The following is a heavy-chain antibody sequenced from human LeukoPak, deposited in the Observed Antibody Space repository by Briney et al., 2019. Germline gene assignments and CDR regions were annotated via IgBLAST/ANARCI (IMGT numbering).Heavy chain of an antibody. Sequence: GGALRLSCVASGFTFSNYTMHWVRQAPGKGLELVAVVSYGGTIKSYADSVKSRLTISRDNSQNTLYLQMNSLRAEDTAVSYCVATSGSSTNWGQGTLVTVSS. V-gene: IGHV3-30-3*01. CDR2: VSYGGTIK. D-gene: IGHD2-2*01. CDR1: GFTFSNYT. CDR3: VATSGSSTN. J-gene: IGHJ4*02.